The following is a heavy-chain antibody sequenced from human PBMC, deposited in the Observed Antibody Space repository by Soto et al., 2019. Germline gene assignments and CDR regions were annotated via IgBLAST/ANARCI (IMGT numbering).Heavy chain of an antibody. D-gene: IGHD2-8*01. Sequence: SETLSLTCTVSGGSISSYYWSWIRQPPGKGLEWIGYIYYSGSTNYNPSLKSRVTISVDTSKNQFSLKLSSVTAADTAVYYCARGRGRSGMLHRDYTDWGQGTLVTVSS. CDR1: GGSISSYY. CDR3: ARGRGRSGMLHRDYTD. CDR2: IYYSGST. V-gene: IGHV4-59*12. J-gene: IGHJ4*02.